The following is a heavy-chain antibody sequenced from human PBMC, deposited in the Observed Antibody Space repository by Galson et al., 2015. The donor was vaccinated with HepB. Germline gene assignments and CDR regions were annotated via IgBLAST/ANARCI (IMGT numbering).Heavy chain of an antibody. J-gene: IGHJ4*02. V-gene: IGHV1-2*02. Sequence: SVKVSCKASGYTFTGYYTHWVRQAPGQGLEWMGWINPNSGGTNYAQKFQGRVTMTGDTSISTAYMELSRLRSDDTAVYYCARVARYSSGWYPIYWWWGQGTLVTVSS. CDR2: INPNSGGT. CDR3: ARVARYSSGWYPIYWW. CDR1: GYTFTGYY. D-gene: IGHD6-19*01.